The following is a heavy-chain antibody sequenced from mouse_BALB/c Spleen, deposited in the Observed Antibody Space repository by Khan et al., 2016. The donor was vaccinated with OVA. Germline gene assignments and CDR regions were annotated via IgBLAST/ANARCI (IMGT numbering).Heavy chain of an antibody. CDR2: IWSDGIT. V-gene: IGHV2-6*02. Sequence: QVQLKESGPGLVAPSQSLSITCTVSGFSLTTYGVHWVRQPPGKGLEWLVVIWSDGITTYNSALKSRLSISKATSKSQVYFKMNSLQTADTAMYYCARGGVYAMDYWGQGTSVTVSS. CDR1: GFSLTTYG. J-gene: IGHJ4*01. CDR3: ARGGVYAMDY.